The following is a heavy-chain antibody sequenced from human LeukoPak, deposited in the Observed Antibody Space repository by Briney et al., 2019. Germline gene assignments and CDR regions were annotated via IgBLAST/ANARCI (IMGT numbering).Heavy chain of an antibody. V-gene: IGHV4-61*02. CDR2: IYTSGST. CDR3: ASDRIEVDAFDI. J-gene: IGHJ3*02. D-gene: IGHD2-15*01. Sequence: SETLSLTCTVSGGSISSGSYFWSWIRQPAGKGLEWIGRIYTSGSTNSNPSLKSRVTISVDTSKNQFSLKLSSVTAADTAVYYCASDRIEVDAFDIWGQGTMVTVSS. CDR1: GGSISSGSYF.